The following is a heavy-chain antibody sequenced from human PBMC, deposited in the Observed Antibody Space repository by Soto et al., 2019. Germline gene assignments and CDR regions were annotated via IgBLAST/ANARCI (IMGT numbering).Heavy chain of an antibody. D-gene: IGHD3-16*01. CDR1: EFTFSSYP. CDR2: ISATGGNI. Sequence: PGGSLRLSCAASEFTFSSYPMNWVRQAPGKGLEWVATISATGGNIEYTDSLKGRFTISRDNSKNTLYLQLNGLTSDDTAVHYCAKVAGGLGYFDLWGRGTLVTVSS. CDR3: AKVAGGLGYFDL. J-gene: IGHJ2*01. V-gene: IGHV3-23*01.